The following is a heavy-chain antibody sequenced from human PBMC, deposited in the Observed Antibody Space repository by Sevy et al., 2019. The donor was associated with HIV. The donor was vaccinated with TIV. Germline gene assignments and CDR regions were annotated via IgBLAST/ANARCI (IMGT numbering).Heavy chain of an antibody. D-gene: IGHD3-22*01. CDR1: GITFNDAW. Sequence: GGCLRLSCAASGITFNDAWMHWVRQAPGKGLEWFGRIKSQTDGGTSDYAAPVKDRFTISRDDPINTLYLHMNSLKSEVTAVYYGWDTNDSSPWDYWGRGTLVTVSS. CDR2: IKSQTDGGTS. J-gene: IGHJ4*02. CDR3: WDTNDSSPWDY. V-gene: IGHV3-15*01.